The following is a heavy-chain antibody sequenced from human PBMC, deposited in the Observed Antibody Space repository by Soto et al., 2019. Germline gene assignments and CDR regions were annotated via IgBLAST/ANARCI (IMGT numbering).Heavy chain of an antibody. J-gene: IGHJ4*02. CDR3: ARGFPLRLGESSRRPFHY. CDR2: INPNSGGT. V-gene: IGHV1-2*04. D-gene: IGHD3-16*02. Sequence: GASVKVSCKASGYTFTGYYMHWVRQAPGQGLEWMGWINPNSGGTNYAQKFQGWVTMTRDTSISTAYMELSRLRSDDTAVYYCARGFPLRLGESSRRPFHYWGQGTLVTVS. CDR1: GYTFTGYY.